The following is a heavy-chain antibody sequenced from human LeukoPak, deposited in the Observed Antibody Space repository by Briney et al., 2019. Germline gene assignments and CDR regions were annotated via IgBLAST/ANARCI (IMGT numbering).Heavy chain of an antibody. J-gene: IGHJ3*01. CDR1: GDSVSSNSTA. CDR2: TYYRSKWYN. Sequence: SQTLSLTCAISGDSVSSNSTACNWIRQSPSRGLEWLGRTYYRSKWYNDYAVSVKSRITINPDTFKNQFSLQLNSVTPEDTAVYYCARGGQGDGYSADEAFDFWGQGTMVTVSS. CDR3: ARGGQGDGYSADEAFDF. D-gene: IGHD5-24*01. V-gene: IGHV6-1*01.